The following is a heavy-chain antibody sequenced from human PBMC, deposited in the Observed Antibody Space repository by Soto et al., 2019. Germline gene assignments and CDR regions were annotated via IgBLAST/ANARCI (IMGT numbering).Heavy chain of an antibody. Sequence: GGSLRLSXAASGFTVSSNYMSWVRQAPGKGLEWVSVIYSGGSTYYADSVKGRFTISRDNSKNTLYLQMNSLRAEDTAVYYCARPHCSSTSCYTLVRDYYYGMDVWGQGTTVTVSS. D-gene: IGHD2-2*02. CDR3: ARPHCSSTSCYTLVRDYYYGMDV. CDR2: IYSGGST. V-gene: IGHV3-53*01. J-gene: IGHJ6*02. CDR1: GFTVSSNY.